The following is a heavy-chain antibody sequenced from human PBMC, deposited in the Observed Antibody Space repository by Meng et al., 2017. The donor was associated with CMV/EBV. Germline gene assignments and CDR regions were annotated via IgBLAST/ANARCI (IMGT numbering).Heavy chain of an antibody. CDR1: GYTFTSYD. Sequence: ASVKVSCKASGYTFTSYDINWVRQATGQGLEWMGWMNPNSGNTGYAQKFQGRVTMTRNTSISTAYMELSSLRSEDTAVYYCARRKAAAGTGRYYFDYWGQGTLVTAPQ. CDR3: ARRKAAAGTGRYYFDY. CDR2: MNPNSGNT. D-gene: IGHD6-13*01. V-gene: IGHV1-8*01. J-gene: IGHJ4*02.